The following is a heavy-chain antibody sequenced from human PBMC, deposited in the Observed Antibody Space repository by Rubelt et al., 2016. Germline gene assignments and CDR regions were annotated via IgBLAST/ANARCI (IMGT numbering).Heavy chain of an antibody. Sequence: EVQLVESGGGLVQPGGSLRLSCAASGFTFSSYWMSWVRQAPGKGLEWVANIKQDGSEKYYVDSVKGRFTISRDNAKNSLYLQMNSRRAEDTAVYYCARHPGDIVVVPAAHFDYWGQGTLVTVSS. CDR1: GFTFSSYW. CDR3: ARHPGDIVVVPAAHFDY. J-gene: IGHJ4*02. V-gene: IGHV3-7*04. CDR2: IKQDGSEK. D-gene: IGHD2-2*01.